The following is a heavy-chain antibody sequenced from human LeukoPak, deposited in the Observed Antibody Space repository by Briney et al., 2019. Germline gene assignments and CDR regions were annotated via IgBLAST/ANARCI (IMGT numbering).Heavy chain of an antibody. V-gene: IGHV4-34*01. J-gene: IGHJ3*02. Sequence: SETLSLTCAVYGGSFSGYYWSWIRQPPGKGLEWIGEINHSGSTNYNPSLKSRVTISVDTSKNQFSLKLSSVTAADTAVYYCARESGRWYGRKANAFDIWGQGTMVTVSS. CDR1: GGSFSGYY. CDR3: ARESGRWYGRKANAFDI. D-gene: IGHD2-15*01. CDR2: INHSGST.